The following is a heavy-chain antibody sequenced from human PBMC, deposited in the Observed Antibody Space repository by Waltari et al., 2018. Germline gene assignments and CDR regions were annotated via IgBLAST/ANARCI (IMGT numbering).Heavy chain of an antibody. Sequence: QVQLQESGPGLVKPSETLSLTCTVSGGSISSHYWSWIRQPPGKGLEWIGYIYYSGSTNYNPSLKSRVTISVDTSKNQFSLKLSSVTAADTAVYYCTTTPITDYWGQGTLVTVSS. CDR2: IYYSGST. CDR3: TTTPITDY. CDR1: GGSISSHY. D-gene: IGHD1-1*01. V-gene: IGHV4-59*11. J-gene: IGHJ4*02.